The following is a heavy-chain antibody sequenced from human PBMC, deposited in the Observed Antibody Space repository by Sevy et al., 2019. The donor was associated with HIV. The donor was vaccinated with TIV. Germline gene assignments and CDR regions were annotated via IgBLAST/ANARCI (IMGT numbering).Heavy chain of an antibody. Sequence: GGSLRLSCAASGFTFSSYAMHWVRQAPGKGLEWVAVISYDGSNKYYADSVKGRFTISRDNSKNTLYLQMNSLRAEDTAVYYCARDPCSGGSCFSGAFDIWGQGTMVTVS. CDR3: ARDPCSGGSCFSGAFDI. J-gene: IGHJ3*02. CDR2: ISYDGSNK. V-gene: IGHV3-30-3*01. D-gene: IGHD2-15*01. CDR1: GFTFSSYA.